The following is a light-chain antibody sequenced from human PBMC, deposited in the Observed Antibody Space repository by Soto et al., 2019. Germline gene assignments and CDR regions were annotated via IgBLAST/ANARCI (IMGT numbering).Light chain of an antibody. Sequence: DIQITQSPPTLSASVGGRVTITCLASQSISSWLAWYQQKPGKAPKLLIYDASTLESGVPSRFSGSGSGTEFTLTISSLQPDDFATYYCQQYNNYLMYTFGQGTKVDIK. J-gene: IGKJ2*01. CDR2: DAS. V-gene: IGKV1-5*01. CDR3: QQYNNYLMYT. CDR1: QSISSW.